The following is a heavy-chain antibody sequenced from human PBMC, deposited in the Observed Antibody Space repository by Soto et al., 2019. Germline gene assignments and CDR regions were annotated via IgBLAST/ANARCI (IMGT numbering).Heavy chain of an antibody. D-gene: IGHD2-8*01. CDR3: TKSRRSVLMVYGFGGMDV. CDR2: ISGSGDGT. J-gene: IGHJ6*02. V-gene: IGHV3-23*01. Sequence: GGSLRLSCAASGFSVSDYAMSWVRQAPGKGLEWVSSISGSGDGTCYGDSVKGRFTLSRDTSQKTLYLQMNNLRGEDTAVYFCTKSRRSVLMVYGFGGMDVWGRGTTVTVSS. CDR1: GFSVSDYA.